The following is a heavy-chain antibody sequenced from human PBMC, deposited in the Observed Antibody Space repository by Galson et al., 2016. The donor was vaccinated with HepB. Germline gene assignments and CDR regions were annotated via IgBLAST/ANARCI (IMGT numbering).Heavy chain of an antibody. CDR2: ISYDGSIK. CDR1: GFTFLSSG. D-gene: IGHD3-22*01. CDR3: AKDFTMIVVPYYYYGMDV. V-gene: IGHV3-30*18. Sequence: SLRLSCAASGFTFLSSGMHWVRQAPGKGLEWVAVISYDGSIKYYVDSVKGRFTISRDNSKNTLYLQMNSLRAEETAVYYCAKDFTMIVVPYYYYGMDVWGQGTTVTVSS. J-gene: IGHJ6*02.